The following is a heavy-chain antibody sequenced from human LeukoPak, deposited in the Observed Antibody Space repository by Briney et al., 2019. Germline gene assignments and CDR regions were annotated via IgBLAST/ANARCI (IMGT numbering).Heavy chain of an antibody. CDR2: IYYRSTWYS. J-gene: IGHJ3*02. CDR3: ARGGLVRGSIDSLIAFDI. Sequence: SQTLSLTCAISGDSVSRKSAGWNWIRQSPSRGLEWLGRIYYRSTWYSDFLTSRITISPDTYKNQFSLHLDSVTPEDTAVYYCARGGLVRGSIDSLIAFDIWGQGTMVTVSS. CDR1: GDSVSRKSAG. D-gene: IGHD3-10*01. V-gene: IGHV6-1*01.